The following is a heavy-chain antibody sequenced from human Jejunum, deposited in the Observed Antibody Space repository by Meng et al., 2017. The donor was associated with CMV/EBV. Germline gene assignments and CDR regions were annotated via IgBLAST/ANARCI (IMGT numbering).Heavy chain of an antibody. J-gene: IGHJ5*02. V-gene: IGHV1-8*01. CDR1: GYTFTRSH. D-gene: IGHD3-16*01. CDR3: ARGWGTTWP. CDR2: MNPNNGAT. Sequence: SCQASGYTFTRSHINWVRPATGQGLEWMGRMNPNNGATDYAQKFQGRVTITRDTSITTVYMELSSLTSEDTAVYYCARGWGTTWPWGQGTLVTVSS.